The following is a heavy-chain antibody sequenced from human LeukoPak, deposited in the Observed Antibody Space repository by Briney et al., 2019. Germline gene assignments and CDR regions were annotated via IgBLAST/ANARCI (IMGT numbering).Heavy chain of an antibody. J-gene: IGHJ5*02. V-gene: IGHV1-18*01. CDR2: ISAYNGNT. CDR1: GYTFTSYG. CDR3: ARGGVRSMVRGVIIENWFDP. D-gene: IGHD3-10*01. Sequence: ASVKVSCKASGYTFTSYGISWVRQAPGQGLEWMGWISAYNGNTNYAQKLQGRVTMTTDTSTSTAYMELRSLRSDDTAVYYCARGGVRSMVRGVIIENWFDPWGQGTLVTVSS.